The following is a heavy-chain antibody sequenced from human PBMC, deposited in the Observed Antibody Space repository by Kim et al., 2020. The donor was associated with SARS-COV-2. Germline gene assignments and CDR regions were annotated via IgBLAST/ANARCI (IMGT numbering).Heavy chain of an antibody. D-gene: IGHD1-20*01. CDR2: IGGDSNRI. Sequence: GGSLRLSCAAAKFTFSSYSMNWVRQAPGKGLEWVSYIGGDSNRIYYADSVKGRFTISRENAKNSLYLQMNSLRAEDTAVYYCARDYNWNLDYWGQGTLVTVSS. J-gene: IGHJ4*02. CDR3: ARDYNWNLDY. V-gene: IGHV3-48*04. CDR1: KFTFSSYS.